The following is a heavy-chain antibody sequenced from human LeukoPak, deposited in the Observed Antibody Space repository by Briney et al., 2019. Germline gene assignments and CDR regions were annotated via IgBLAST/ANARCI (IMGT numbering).Heavy chain of an antibody. V-gene: IGHV3-23*01. J-gene: IGHJ4*02. Sequence: PGGSLRLSCAASGFTFSSYAMSRVRQAPGKGLEWVSAISGSGGSTYYADSVKGRFTISRDNSKNTLYLQMNSLRAEDTAVYYCARVTAMVQYFDYWGQGTLVTVSS. CDR1: GFTFSSYA. D-gene: IGHD5-18*01. CDR3: ARVTAMVQYFDY. CDR2: ISGSGGST.